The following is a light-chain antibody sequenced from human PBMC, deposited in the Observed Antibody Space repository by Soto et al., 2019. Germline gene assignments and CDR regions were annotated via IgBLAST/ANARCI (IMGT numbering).Light chain of an antibody. J-gene: IGKJ1*01. Sequence: EIVLTQSPGTLSLSPGERATLSCRASQSVSSSYLAWYQRKPGQAPRLLIYGASSRATGIPDRFSGSGSGTDFTLTISRLEPEDVAVYYCQQYGSVPWTFGQGTKVDIK. CDR2: GAS. CDR3: QQYGSVPWT. CDR1: QSVSSSY. V-gene: IGKV3-20*01.